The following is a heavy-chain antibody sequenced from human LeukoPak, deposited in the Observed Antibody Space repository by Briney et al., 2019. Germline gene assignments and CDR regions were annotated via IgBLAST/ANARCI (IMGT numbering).Heavy chain of an antibody. CDR2: INPNSGGT. Sequence: AASVKVSCKASGYTFTGYYMHWVRQAPGQGLEWMGWINPNSGGTNYAQKFQGRVTMTRDTSISTAYMELSRLRSDDTAVYYCARDSTKDGSAFDIWGQGTMVTVSS. D-gene: IGHD2-2*01. CDR1: GYTFTGYY. J-gene: IGHJ3*02. V-gene: IGHV1-2*02. CDR3: ARDSTKDGSAFDI.